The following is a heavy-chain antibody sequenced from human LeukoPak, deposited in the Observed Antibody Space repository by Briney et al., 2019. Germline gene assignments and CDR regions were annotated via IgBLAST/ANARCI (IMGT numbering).Heavy chain of an antibody. Sequence: PGGSLRLSCAASGFTFSNYGMSWVRQAPGKGLEWVSAISGSGGNTYYAGSVKGRFTISRDNSKNTLYLRMSSLRAEDTAVYHCAGRNHYDSKETDYWGQGTLVTVSS. CDR2: ISGSGGNT. D-gene: IGHD3-22*01. V-gene: IGHV3-23*01. CDR3: AGRNHYDSKETDY. J-gene: IGHJ4*02. CDR1: GFTFSNYG.